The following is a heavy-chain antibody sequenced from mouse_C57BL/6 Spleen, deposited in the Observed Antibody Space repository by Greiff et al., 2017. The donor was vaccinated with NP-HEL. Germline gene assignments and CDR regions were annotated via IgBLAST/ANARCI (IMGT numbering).Heavy chain of an antibody. CDR3: ARGQYGSSYFDY. V-gene: IGHV1-80*01. Sequence: VQLQQSGAELVKPGASVKISCKASGYAFSSYWMNWVKQRPGKGLEWIGQIYPGDGDTNYNGKFKGKATLTADKSSSTAYMQLSSLTSEDSAVYFCARGQYGSSYFDYWGQGTTLTVSS. CDR1: GYAFSSYW. D-gene: IGHD1-1*01. CDR2: IYPGDGDT. J-gene: IGHJ2*01.